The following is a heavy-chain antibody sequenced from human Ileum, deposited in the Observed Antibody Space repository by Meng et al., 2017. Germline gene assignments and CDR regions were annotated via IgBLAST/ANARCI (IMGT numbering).Heavy chain of an antibody. CDR2: INAGNGNI. J-gene: IGHJ4*02. CDR1: GYTFRNYP. V-gene: IGHV1-3*01. D-gene: IGHD1-1*01. Sequence: QVQLVQSGAEVKKVGASVKVSCTASGYTFRNYPLHWVRQAPGQRPEWMGWINAGNGNIKISQKFQGRITITSDTSATAYMELSSLRSEDTAVYFCAREYDNWNYFDYWGQGSLVTVSS. CDR3: AREYDNWNYFDY.